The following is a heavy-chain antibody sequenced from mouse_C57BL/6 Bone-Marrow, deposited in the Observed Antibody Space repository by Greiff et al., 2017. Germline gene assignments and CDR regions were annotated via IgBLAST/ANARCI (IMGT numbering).Heavy chain of an antibody. Sequence: QVQLQQPGAELVMPGASVKLSCKASGYTFTSYWMHWVKQRPGQGLEWIGEIDPSDSYTNYNQKFKGKSTLTVDKSSSTAYMQLSSLTSEDSAVYYGARLYAYLPFYAMDYWGQGTSVTVSS. CDR2: IDPSDSYT. V-gene: IGHV1-69*01. J-gene: IGHJ4*01. CDR3: ARLYAYLPFYAMDY. D-gene: IGHD6-5*01. CDR1: GYTFTSYW.